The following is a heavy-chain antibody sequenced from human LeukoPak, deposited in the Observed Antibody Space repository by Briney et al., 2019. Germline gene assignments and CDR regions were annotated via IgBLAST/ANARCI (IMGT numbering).Heavy chain of an antibody. CDR2: INWDSKNI. CDR3: AKGNRDSSGFYYYYGMDV. V-gene: IGHV3-9*01. J-gene: IGHJ6*02. CDR1: GFTFDDYA. D-gene: IGHD3-22*01. Sequence: GGSLRLSCAASGFTFDDYAMFWVRQAPGKGLEWVSGINWDSKNIGYAASVKGRFTISRDNAKNSLYLQMNSLRAEDTAFYYCAKGNRDSSGFYYYYGMDVWGQGTTVTVSS.